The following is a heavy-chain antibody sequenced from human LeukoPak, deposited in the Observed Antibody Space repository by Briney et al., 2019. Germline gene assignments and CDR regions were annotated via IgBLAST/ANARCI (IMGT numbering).Heavy chain of an antibody. CDR1: GFTFSSHA. J-gene: IGHJ6*03. D-gene: IGHD6-6*01. CDR3: ASAGQAGAARLYYYYYYMDV. CDR2: ISYDGSNK. V-gene: IGHV3-30*01. Sequence: GRSLRLSCAASGFTFSSHAMHWVRQAPGKGLEWVAVISYDGSNKYYADSVKGRFTISRDNSKNTLYLQMNSLRAEDTAVYYCASAGQAGAARLYYYYYYMDVWGKGTTVTVSS.